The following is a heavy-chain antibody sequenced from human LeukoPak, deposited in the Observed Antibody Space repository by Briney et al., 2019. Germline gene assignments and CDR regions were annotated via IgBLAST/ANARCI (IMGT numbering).Heavy chain of an antibody. V-gene: IGHV3-7*01. D-gene: IGHD6-13*01. CDR3: VVYKYILSWSAFDF. CDR1: GFTVSSNY. CDR2: IRQDGSDK. Sequence: GGSLRLSCAASGFTVSSNYMTWVRQAPGKGLEWVADIRQDGSDKYYVDSVKGRFIISRDNAKKSVSLHMNNLRVEDTAVYYCVVYKYILSWSAFDFWGRGTMVTVSS. J-gene: IGHJ3*01.